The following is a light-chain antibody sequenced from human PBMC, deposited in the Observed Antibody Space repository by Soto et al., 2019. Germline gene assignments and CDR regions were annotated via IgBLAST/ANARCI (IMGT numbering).Light chain of an antibody. CDR3: QQYGSSPPWT. J-gene: IGKJ1*01. CDR1: QSVSSSY. CDR2: GAS. Sequence: EIVMTQSPATLSVSPGERATLSCRAIQSVSSSYLAWYQQKPGQAPRLLIYGASSRATGIPDRFSGSGSGTDFSLTISRLEPADFAMYFCQQYGSSPPWTFGQGTKVDIK. V-gene: IGKV3-20*01.